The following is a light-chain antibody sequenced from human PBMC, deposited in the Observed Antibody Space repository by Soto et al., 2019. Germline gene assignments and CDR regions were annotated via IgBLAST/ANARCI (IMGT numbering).Light chain of an antibody. CDR1: QCISTY. J-gene: IGKJ1*01. CDR3: QNYSGAPWT. V-gene: IGKV1-27*01. CDR2: AAS. Sequence: DIQMTQSPSSLSASVGDRVTITCRASQCISTYLVWYQQKPGTVPKLLIFAASTLQSGVPSRFSGSGSGTDFTLTISSLQPEDVATYYCQNYSGAPWTFGQGTKVEL.